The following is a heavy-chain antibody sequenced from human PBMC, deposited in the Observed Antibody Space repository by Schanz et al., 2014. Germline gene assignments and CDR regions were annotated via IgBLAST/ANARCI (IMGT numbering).Heavy chain of an antibody. V-gene: IGHV3-11*05. CDR2: ISDSGDST. CDR1: GLTFSDYY. Sequence: QVQLVDSGGGLVKPGGSLRLSCAASGLTFSDYYMTWIRQAPGKGLEWVSDISDSGDSTHYADSVKGRFTISRDNFKNTLFLQMNSLRAEDTAAYYCARGGSSGYDFSIYYMDVWGKGTTXTVSS. J-gene: IGHJ6*03. CDR3: ARGGSSGYDFSIYYMDV. D-gene: IGHD5-12*01.